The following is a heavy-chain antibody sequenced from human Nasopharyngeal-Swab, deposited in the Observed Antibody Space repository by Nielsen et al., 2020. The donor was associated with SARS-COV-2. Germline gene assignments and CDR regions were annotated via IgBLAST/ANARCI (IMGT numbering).Heavy chain of an antibody. CDR3: AKVKSGTSYDAFDI. CDR2: IRVSGDTT. V-gene: IGHV3-23*01. J-gene: IGHJ3*02. Sequence: GESLKISCTASGFTFSNYAMTWVRQAPGKGLEWVSSIRVSGDTTYYADSVKGRFTISRDSSKNTLYLQMNSLRAEDTALYYCAKVKSGTSYDAFDIWGQGTMVTFSS. CDR1: GFTFSNYA. D-gene: IGHD1-26*01.